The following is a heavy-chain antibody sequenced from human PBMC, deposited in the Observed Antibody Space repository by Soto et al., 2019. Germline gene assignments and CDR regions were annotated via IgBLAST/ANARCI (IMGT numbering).Heavy chain of an antibody. D-gene: IGHD6-19*01. Sequence: QLQLQESGPGLVKPSETLSLTCTVSGGSISSSSYYWGWIRQPPGKGLEWIGSIYYSGSTYYNPSLKSRVTISVDTSTNQFSLKLSSVTAADTAVYYCARQGGWYGDYYYYGMDVWGQGTTVTVSS. CDR1: GGSISSSSYY. V-gene: IGHV4-39*01. CDR3: ARQGGWYGDYYYYGMDV. CDR2: IYYSGST. J-gene: IGHJ6*02.